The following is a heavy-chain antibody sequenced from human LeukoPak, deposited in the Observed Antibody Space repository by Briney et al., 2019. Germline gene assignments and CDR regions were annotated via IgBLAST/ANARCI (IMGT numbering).Heavy chain of an antibody. J-gene: IGHJ5*02. D-gene: IGHD1-26*01. Sequence: ASVKVSCKASGYTFTSYYMHWVRQAPGQGLEWMGIINPSGGSTSYAQKFQGRVTMTRDTSTSTVYMELSSLRSEDTAVYYCARDNSVGETAWWFDPWGQGTLVTVSS. CDR1: GYTFTSYY. V-gene: IGHV1-46*01. CDR3: ARDNSVGETAWWFDP. CDR2: INPSGGST.